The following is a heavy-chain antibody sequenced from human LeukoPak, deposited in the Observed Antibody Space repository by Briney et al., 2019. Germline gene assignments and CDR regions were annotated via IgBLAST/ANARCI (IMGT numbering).Heavy chain of an antibody. CDR1: GYTFTTYA. CDR2: ISSYNGNT. Sequence: ASVKVSCKASGYTFTTYAITWVRQAPGQGLEWMGWISSYNGNTIYAQKLQGRVTLTTDTSTSTGYMELRSLRSDGTAVYYCAREGFNRKYDYWGQGTQVTVSS. J-gene: IGHJ4*02. V-gene: IGHV1-18*01. CDR3: AREGFNRKYDY.